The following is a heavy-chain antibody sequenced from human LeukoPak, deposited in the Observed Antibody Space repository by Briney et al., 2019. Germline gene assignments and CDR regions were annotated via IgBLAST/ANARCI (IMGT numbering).Heavy chain of an antibody. CDR1: GYTFTGYY. D-gene: IGHD6-13*01. J-gene: IGHJ5*02. CDR3: ARGVAAAGRSFDP. CDR2: INPNSGGT. Sequence: ASVKVSCKASGYTFTGYYMHWVRQAPGQGLEWMGWINPNSGGTNYAQKFQGRVTMTRDTSISTAYMELSSLRSEDTAVYYCARGVAAAGRSFDPWGQGTLVTVSS. V-gene: IGHV1-2*02.